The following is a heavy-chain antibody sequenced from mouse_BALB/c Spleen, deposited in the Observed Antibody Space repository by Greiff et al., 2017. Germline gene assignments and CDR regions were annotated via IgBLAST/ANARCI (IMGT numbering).Heavy chain of an antibody. CDR1: GYTFTSYW. Sequence: QVQLQQSGAELAKPGASVKMSCKASGYTFTSYWMHWVKQRPGQGLEWIGYINPSTGYTEYNQKFKDKATLTADKSSSTAYMQLSSLTSEDSAVYYCARYAGAMDYWGQGTSVTVSS. J-gene: IGHJ4*01. D-gene: IGHD2-14*01. CDR2: INPSTGYT. V-gene: IGHV1-7*01. CDR3: ARYAGAMDY.